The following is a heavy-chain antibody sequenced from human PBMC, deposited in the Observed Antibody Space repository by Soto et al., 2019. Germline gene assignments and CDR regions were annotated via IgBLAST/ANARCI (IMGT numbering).Heavy chain of an antibody. Sequence: EVQLLESGGGLVQPGGSLRLSCGASGFSFSSYAMTWVRQAPGKGLEWVSSVSGNGDRTHYADSVKGRFTISRDNSKNTLYLQMNSLRAEDTAVYFCAKDRVRGKEVAGYFDYWGQGTLVTVSS. CDR3: AKDRVRGKEVAGYFDY. J-gene: IGHJ4*02. CDR1: GFSFSSYA. D-gene: IGHD6-19*01. V-gene: IGHV3-23*01. CDR2: VSGNGDRT.